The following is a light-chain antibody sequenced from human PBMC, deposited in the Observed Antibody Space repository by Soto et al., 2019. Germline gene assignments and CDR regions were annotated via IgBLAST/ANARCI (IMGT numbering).Light chain of an antibody. V-gene: IGLV2-14*01. CDR2: AVS. J-gene: IGLJ1*01. CDR3: SSYTSDSSYV. CDR1: SSDVGLYDY. Sequence: SVLNPPASVSGSPEQSNPVSCTVRSSDVGLYDYVSWYQQHPCKAPQLMIYAVSNRPSGVSNRFSASKSGNTASLFISGLQAEDEADYYCSSYTSDSSYVFGSGTKVT.